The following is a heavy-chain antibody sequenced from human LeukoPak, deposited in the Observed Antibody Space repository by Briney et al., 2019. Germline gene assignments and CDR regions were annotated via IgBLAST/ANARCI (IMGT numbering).Heavy chain of an antibody. CDR1: GYTFTGYY. V-gene: IGHV1-2*02. D-gene: IGHD2-2*01. CDR2: INPNSGGT. CDR3: ARVWGVVPAANDY. Sequence: ASVKVSCKASGYTFTGYYMHWVRQAPGQGLEWMGWINPNSGGTNYAQKFQGRVTMTRDTSISTAYMELSRLRSDDTAVYYCARVWGVVPAANDYWGQGTLVTVSS. J-gene: IGHJ4*02.